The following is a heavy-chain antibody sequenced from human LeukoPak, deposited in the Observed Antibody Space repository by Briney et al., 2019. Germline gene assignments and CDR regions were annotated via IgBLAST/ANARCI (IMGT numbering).Heavy chain of an antibody. CDR3: AKDESYSYGILGYYGMDV. D-gene: IGHD5-18*01. J-gene: IGHJ6*02. V-gene: IGHV3-9*01. CDR2: ISWNSGSI. Sequence: PGGSLRLSCAASGFTFDDYAMHWVRQAPGKGLEWVSGISWNSGSIGYADSVKGRFTISRDNAKNSLYLQMNSLRAEDTALYYCAKDESYSYGILGYYGMDVWGQGTTVTVSS. CDR1: GFTFDDYA.